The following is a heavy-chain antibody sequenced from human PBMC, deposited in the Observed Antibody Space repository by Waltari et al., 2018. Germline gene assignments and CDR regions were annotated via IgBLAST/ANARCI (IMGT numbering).Heavy chain of an antibody. CDR2: ISGSGGST. V-gene: IGHV3-23*04. CDR3: AKVGGSGYYRLDV. Sequence: EVQLVESGGGLVQPGGSLRLSCAASGFTFSSYAMSWVRQAPGKGLEWVSAISGSGGSTNYGDSGKGRFPISRGNSKNPLYLQMNSLRAEDTAVYYCAKVGGSGYYRLDVWGQGTTVTVSS. CDR1: GFTFSSYA. J-gene: IGHJ6*02. D-gene: IGHD3-22*01.